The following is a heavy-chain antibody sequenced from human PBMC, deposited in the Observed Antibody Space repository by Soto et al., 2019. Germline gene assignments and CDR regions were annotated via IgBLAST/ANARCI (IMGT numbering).Heavy chain of an antibody. J-gene: IGHJ4*02. CDR2: IYTIVNT. Sequence: SETLSLTCTVSGGSIHSGGYYWTWIRQYSGQGLEWIGYIYTIVNTYYNPSLESRVTLSEDMSKNQFSLRLTFVAAADTAVYYCARGRSGAAGTFDYWGQGALVTVSS. CDR1: GGSIHSGGYY. V-gene: IGHV4-31*03. CDR3: ARGRSGAAGTFDY. D-gene: IGHD6-13*01.